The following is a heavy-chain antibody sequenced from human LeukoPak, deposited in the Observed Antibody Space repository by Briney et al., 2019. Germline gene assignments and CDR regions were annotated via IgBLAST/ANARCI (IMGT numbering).Heavy chain of an antibody. CDR2: INHSGST. CDR3: ARGSRITMVRGVIIRATTHYYYMDV. CDR1: GGSFSVYY. D-gene: IGHD3-10*01. Sequence: SETLSLTCPVYGGSFSVYYWSWIRQPPGKGLEWIGEINHSGSTNYNPSLKTRVTISVDTSKNQFSLKLSSVTAADTAVYYCARGSRITMVRGVIIRATTHYYYMDVWGKGTTVTVSS. J-gene: IGHJ6*03. V-gene: IGHV4-34*01.